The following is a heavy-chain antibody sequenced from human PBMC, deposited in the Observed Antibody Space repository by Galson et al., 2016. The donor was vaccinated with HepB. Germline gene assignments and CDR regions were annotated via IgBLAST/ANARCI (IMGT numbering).Heavy chain of an antibody. D-gene: IGHD2-15*01. CDR1: RFTFENYA. V-gene: IGHV3-9*01. CDR2: ISWNSDRR. CDR3: AKDLRDTGLRKGYGLDV. J-gene: IGHJ6*02. Sequence: SLRLSCAASRFTFENYAMHWVRQVPGKGLEWVSGISWNSDRREYAESVRGRFTISRDNAEKSLYLQMNSLRPEDTALYYCAKDLRDTGLRKGYGLDVWGQGTTVIVSS.